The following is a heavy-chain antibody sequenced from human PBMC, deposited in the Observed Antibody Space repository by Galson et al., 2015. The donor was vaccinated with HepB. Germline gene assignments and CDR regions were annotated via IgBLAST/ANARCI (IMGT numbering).Heavy chain of an antibody. Sequence: SLRLSCAASGFTFSSYGMHWVRQAPGKGLEWVAVISYDGSNKYYADSVKGRFTISRDNSKNTLYLQMNSLRAEDTAVYYCAKPPVPQWLVSEYYFDYWGQGTLVTVSS. V-gene: IGHV3-30*18. D-gene: IGHD6-19*01. CDR3: AKPPVPQWLVSEYYFDY. J-gene: IGHJ4*02. CDR2: ISYDGSNK. CDR1: GFTFSSYG.